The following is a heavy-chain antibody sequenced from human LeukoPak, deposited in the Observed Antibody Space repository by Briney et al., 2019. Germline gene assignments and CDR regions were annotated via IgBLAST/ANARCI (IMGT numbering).Heavy chain of an antibody. V-gene: IGHV3-48*01. J-gene: IGHJ3*02. CDR1: GFTFSTYN. CDR2: ISSSSSSI. Sequence: PGGSLRLSCAASGFTFSTYNMNWVRQAPGKGLEWVSYISSSSSSIYYADSVKGRFTISRDNARNSLHLQMNSLRADDTAVYYCVRDYSSSSGGAFDIWGQGTMVTVFS. CDR3: VRDYSSSSGGAFDI. D-gene: IGHD6-6*01.